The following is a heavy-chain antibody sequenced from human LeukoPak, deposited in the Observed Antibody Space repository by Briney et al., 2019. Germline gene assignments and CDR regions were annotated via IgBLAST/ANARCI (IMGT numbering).Heavy chain of an antibody. Sequence: PGGSLRLSCAASGFTFSSYWMSWVRQAPGKGLEWVANIKQDGSEKYYVDSVKGRFTISRDNAKNSLYLQMNSLRAEDTAVYYCAADGYISPFDYWGQGTLVTVSS. CDR1: GFTFSSYW. J-gene: IGHJ4*02. CDR3: AADGYISPFDY. V-gene: IGHV3-7*01. D-gene: IGHD5-24*01. CDR2: IKQDGSEK.